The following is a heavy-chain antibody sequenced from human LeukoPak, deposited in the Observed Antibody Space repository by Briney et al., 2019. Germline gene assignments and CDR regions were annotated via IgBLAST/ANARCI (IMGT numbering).Heavy chain of an antibody. CDR1: GGSISGYF. D-gene: IGHD5-12*01. Sequence: SETLSLTCTVSGGSISGYFWTWIRQPAGKGLEWIGRMYSTGSNNYNPSLKSRVTMSLDTSKNHFSLNLTSVTAADTAVYYCAREPTSGREPTSGRPLDYWGQGTLATVSS. CDR3: AREPTSGREPTSGRPLDY. J-gene: IGHJ4*02. V-gene: IGHV4-4*07. CDR2: MYSTGSN.